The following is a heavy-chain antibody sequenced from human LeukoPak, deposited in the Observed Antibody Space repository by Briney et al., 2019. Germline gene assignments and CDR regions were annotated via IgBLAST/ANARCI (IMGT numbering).Heavy chain of an antibody. CDR3: AKANCGSECYYYLDS. J-gene: IGHJ4*02. CDR2: ISGSGGNT. CDR1: GFTFSSYA. Sequence: PGGSLRLSCAASGFTFSSYALSWVRQAPGKGLEWVSGISGSGGNTYYADSVKGRFTISRDNSQSTLYLQMNSLRVEDTAVYYCAKANCGSECYYYLDSWGQGTLVTASS. V-gene: IGHV3-23*01. D-gene: IGHD2-21*01.